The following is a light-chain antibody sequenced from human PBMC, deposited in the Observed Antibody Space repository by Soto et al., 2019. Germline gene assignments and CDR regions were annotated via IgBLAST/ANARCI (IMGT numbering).Light chain of an antibody. CDR2: GNS. Sequence: QSVLTQPPSVSGAPGQRVTISCTGSSSNIGAGYDVHWYQQLPGTAPKLLIYGNSNRPSGVPDRFSGSKSGTSASLAITGLQAVDEADYYCQSYDSSLSGFWVFGGGTKVTVL. V-gene: IGLV1-40*01. CDR3: QSYDSSLSGFWV. J-gene: IGLJ3*02. CDR1: SSNIGAGYD.